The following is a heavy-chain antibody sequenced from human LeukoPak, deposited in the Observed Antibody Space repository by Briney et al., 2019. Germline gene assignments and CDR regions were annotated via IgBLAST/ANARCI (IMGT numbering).Heavy chain of an antibody. CDR2: IYDGGST. CDR1: GLTVSSNY. V-gene: IGHV3-53*01. Sequence: GGSLRLSCEASGLTVSSNYMNWVPKAPGKGLEWVSVIYDGGSTYYSDAVRGRFTASRDPSKNTLYLQMNSLRAEDTAVYYCARGAFNWGRGTLVTVSS. J-gene: IGHJ4*02. CDR3: ARGAFN.